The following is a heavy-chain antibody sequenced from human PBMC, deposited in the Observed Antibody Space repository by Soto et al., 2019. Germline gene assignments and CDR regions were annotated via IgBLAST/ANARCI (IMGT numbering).Heavy chain of an antibody. D-gene: IGHD2-15*01. Sequence: QVQLVQSGAEVKKPGSSVKVSCKASGGTFSSYAISWVRQAPGQGLEWMGGIIPIFGPANYAQKFQGRVTITADKSTSTAYMELSSLRSEDTAVYYCARDSGDCSGGSCYYYGMDVWGQGTTVTVSS. CDR3: ARDSGDCSGGSCYYYGMDV. J-gene: IGHJ6*02. CDR1: GGTFSSYA. CDR2: IIPIFGPA. V-gene: IGHV1-69*06.